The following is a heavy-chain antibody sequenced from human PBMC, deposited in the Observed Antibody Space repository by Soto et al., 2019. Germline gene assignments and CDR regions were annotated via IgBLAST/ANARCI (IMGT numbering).Heavy chain of an antibody. V-gene: IGHV3-74*01. CDR1: GFTFSSYW. D-gene: IGHD3-22*01. CDR2: INSDGSST. Sequence: PGGVLRLSCAASGFTFSSYWMYWVRQAPGKGLVWVSHINSDGSSTSYADSVKGRFTISRDNAKNTLYLQMNSLRAEDTAVYYCARDDDSSGYYLTRYWGQGTQVTVSS. CDR3: ARDDDSSGYYLTRY. J-gene: IGHJ4*02.